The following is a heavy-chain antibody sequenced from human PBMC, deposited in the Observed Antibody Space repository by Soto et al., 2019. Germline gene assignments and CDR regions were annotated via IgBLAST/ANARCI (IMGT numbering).Heavy chain of an antibody. CDR3: AKGCGGDCYHYYYYGMDV. J-gene: IGHJ6*02. V-gene: IGHV1-69*13. CDR2: IIPIFGTA. CDR1: GGTFSSYA. D-gene: IGHD2-21*02. Sequence: SVKVSCKASGGTFSSYAISWVRQAPGQGLEWMGGIIPIFGTANYAQKFQGRVTITADESTSTAYMELSSLRSEDTAVYYCAKGCGGDCYHYYYYGMDVWGQGTTVTVSS.